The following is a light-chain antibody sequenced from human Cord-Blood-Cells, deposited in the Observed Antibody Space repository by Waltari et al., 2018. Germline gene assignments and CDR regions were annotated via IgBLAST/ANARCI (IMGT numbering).Light chain of an antibody. CDR3: QQYNSWPLT. Sequence: VIKQPSATLSVTPVERAYLSCRASQSVSSNLAWYQQKPGQAPRLLIYGASTRATGIPARFSGSGSGTEFTLTISSLQSEDFAVYYCQQYNSWPLTFGGGTKVEIK. V-gene: IGKV3-15*01. J-gene: IGKJ4*01. CDR2: GAS. CDR1: QSVSSN.